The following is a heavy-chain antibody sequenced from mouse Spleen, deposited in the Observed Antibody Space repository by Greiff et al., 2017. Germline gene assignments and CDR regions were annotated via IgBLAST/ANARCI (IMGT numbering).Heavy chain of an antibody. CDR3: ARRGYGDYDYAMDY. Sequence: VQLVESGPELVKPGASVKISCKASGYAFSSSWMNWVKQRPGKGLEWIGRIYPGDGDTNYNGKFKGKATLTADKSSSTAYMQLSSLTSEDSAVYFCARRGYGDYDYAMDYWGQGTSVTVSS. J-gene: IGHJ4*01. CDR1: GYAFSSSW. CDR2: IYPGDGDT. V-gene: IGHV1-82*01. D-gene: IGHD2-13*01.